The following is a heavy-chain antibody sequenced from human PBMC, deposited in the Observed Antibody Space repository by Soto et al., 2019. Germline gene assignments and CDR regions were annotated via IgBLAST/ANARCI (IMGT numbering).Heavy chain of an antibody. Sequence: QMPLVESGGALVKPGGSLSLSCAASGFNFGDYYMSWVRQAPGKGLEWVSFVSSTGGYTNYSDSVGGRFTVSRDNGKNSLHLQLNSLRVEDTAVYYCARLRVGVNWYFDLWGRGTLVTVSS. V-gene: IGHV3-11*06. CDR2: VSSTGGYT. CDR3: ARLRVGVNWYFDL. J-gene: IGHJ2*01. CDR1: GFNFGDYY. D-gene: IGHD1-26*01.